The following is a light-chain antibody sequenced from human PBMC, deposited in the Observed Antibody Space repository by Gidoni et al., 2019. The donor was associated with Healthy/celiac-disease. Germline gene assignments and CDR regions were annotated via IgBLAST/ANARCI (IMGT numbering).Light chain of an antibody. CDR3: QAWDSSTSVV. CDR1: KLGDKY. J-gene: IGLJ2*01. V-gene: IGLV3-1*01. CDR2: QDS. Sequence: SYDLTQPPSVSVSPGQTASITCPGDKLGDKYACWYQQKPGQSPVLVIYQDSKRPSGIPERFSGSNSGNTATLTISGTQAMDEADYCCQAWDSSTSVVFGGGTKLTVL.